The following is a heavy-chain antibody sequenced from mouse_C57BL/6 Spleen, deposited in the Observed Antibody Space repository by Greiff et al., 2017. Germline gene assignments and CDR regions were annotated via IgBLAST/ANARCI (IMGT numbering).Heavy chain of an antibody. D-gene: IGHD1-1*01. CDR1: GYTFTSYW. V-gene: IGHV1-59*01. CDR3: GRAVVADYYSMDY. Sequence: QVQLQQPGAELVRPGTSVKLSCKASGYTFTSYWMHWVKQRPGQGLEWIGVIDPSDSYTNYNQKFKGKATLTVDTTSSTAYMQLSSLTSEDAAVCYCGRAVVADYYSMDYWGQGTSVTVSS. CDR2: IDPSDSYT. J-gene: IGHJ4*01.